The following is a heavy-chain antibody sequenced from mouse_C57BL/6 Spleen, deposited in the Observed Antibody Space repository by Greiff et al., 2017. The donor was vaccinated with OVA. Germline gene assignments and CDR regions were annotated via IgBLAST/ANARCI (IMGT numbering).Heavy chain of an antibody. CDR1: GYSITSGYY. J-gene: IGHJ4*01. Sequence: EVQLQQSGPGLVKPSQSLSLTCSVTGYSITSGYYWNWIRQFPGNKLEWMGYISYDGSNNYNPSLKNRISITRDTSKNQFFLKLNSVTTEDTATYYCARNYGYDTGYAMDYWGQGTSVTVSS. V-gene: IGHV3-6*01. CDR2: ISYDGSN. CDR3: ARNYGYDTGYAMDY. D-gene: IGHD2-2*01.